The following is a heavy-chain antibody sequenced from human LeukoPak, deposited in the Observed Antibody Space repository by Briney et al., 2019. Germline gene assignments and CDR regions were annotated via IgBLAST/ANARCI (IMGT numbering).Heavy chain of an antibody. Sequence: PSETLSLTCTVSGGSISSSSYYWGWIRQPPGKGLEWIRSIYYSGSTYYNPSLKSRVTISVDTSKNQFSLKLSSVTAADTAVYYCARDQYDSSGYPFDYWGQGTLVTVSS. D-gene: IGHD3-22*01. CDR3: ARDQYDSSGYPFDY. CDR1: GGSISSSSYY. CDR2: IYYSGST. J-gene: IGHJ4*02. V-gene: IGHV4-39*07.